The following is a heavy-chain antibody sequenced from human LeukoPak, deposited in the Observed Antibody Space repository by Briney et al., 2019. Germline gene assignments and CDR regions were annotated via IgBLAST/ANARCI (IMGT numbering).Heavy chain of an antibody. CDR1: GFTFSSYS. D-gene: IGHD2-2*01. CDR2: ISSSGSTV. V-gene: IGHV3-48*04. J-gene: IGHJ6*02. Sequence: GGSLRLSCAASGFTFSSYSMNWVRQAPGKGLEWVSYISSSGSTVYYADSVKGRFTISRDNAKNSLYLQMNSLRAEDTAVYYCARDLNVVVPDYGMDVWGQGTTVTVSS. CDR3: ARDLNVVVPDYGMDV.